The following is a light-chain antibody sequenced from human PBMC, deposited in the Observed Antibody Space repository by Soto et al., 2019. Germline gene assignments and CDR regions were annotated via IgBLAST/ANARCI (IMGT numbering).Light chain of an antibody. Sequence: QSALTQPASMSGSPGQSITISCTGTSSDVGGYNYVSWYQRHPGKAPKLMIYEVSNRPSGVSNSLSGSKSGNTASLTISGLQAKDEADYYYISSTINTTMLFGGGTKMTVL. CDR1: SSDVGGYNY. CDR2: EVS. J-gene: IGLJ2*01. CDR3: ISSTINTTML. V-gene: IGLV2-14*01.